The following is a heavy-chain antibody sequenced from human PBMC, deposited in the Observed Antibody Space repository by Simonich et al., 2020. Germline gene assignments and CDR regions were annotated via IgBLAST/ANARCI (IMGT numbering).Heavy chain of an antibody. CDR2: IGYEGSNK. J-gene: IGHJ3*02. D-gene: IGHD1-26*01. V-gene: IGHV3-30*18. Sequence: QVQLVESGGGVVQPGRSLRLSCAASGFTFSSYGMHWVRQAPGKGLGWVAVIGYEGSNKYYADSVKGRFTISRDNSKNTLYLQMNSLRAEDTAMYYCAKSRIVGATTDAFDIWGQGTMVTVSS. CDR3: AKSRIVGATTDAFDI. CDR1: GFTFSSYG.